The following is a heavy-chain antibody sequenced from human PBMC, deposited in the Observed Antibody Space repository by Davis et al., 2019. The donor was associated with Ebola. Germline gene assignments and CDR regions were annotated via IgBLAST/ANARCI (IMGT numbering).Heavy chain of an antibody. CDR1: GGTFSSYA. V-gene: IGHV1-69*13. CDR3: AGQIKSGAFDI. J-gene: IGHJ3*02. D-gene: IGHD3-10*01. Sequence: AASVKVSWKASGGTFSSYAISWVRQAPGQGLEWMGGIIPIFGTANYAQKFQGRVTITADESTSTAYMELSSLRSEDTAVYYCAGQIKSGAFDIWGQGTMVTVSS. CDR2: IIPIFGTA.